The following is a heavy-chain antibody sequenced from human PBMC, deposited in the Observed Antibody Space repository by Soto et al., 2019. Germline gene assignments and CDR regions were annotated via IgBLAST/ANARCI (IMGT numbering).Heavy chain of an antibody. J-gene: IGHJ4*02. Sequence: QVQLVESGGGVVQPGRSLRLSCAASGFTFSSYGMHWVRQAPGKGLEWVAVIWYDGSNKYYADSVKGRFTIPRDNSKNTRYLQMNSLRGEDTAVYYCARDLNGDYYFDYWGQGTLVTVSS. D-gene: IGHD4-17*01. CDR1: GFTFSSYG. CDR2: IWYDGSNK. CDR3: ARDLNGDYYFDY. V-gene: IGHV3-33*01.